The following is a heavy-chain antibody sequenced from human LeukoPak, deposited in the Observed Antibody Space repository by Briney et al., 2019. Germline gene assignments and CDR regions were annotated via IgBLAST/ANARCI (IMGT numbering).Heavy chain of an antibody. CDR2: ISSSGSTI. CDR3: ARGGYCSSTSCYIMVGVDY. J-gene: IGHJ4*02. V-gene: IGHV3-11*01. D-gene: IGHD2-2*02. CDR1: GFTFSDYY. Sequence: GGSLRLSCAASGFTFSDYYMSWIRQAPGKGLEWVSYISSSGSTIYYADSAKGRFTISRDNAKNSLYLQMNSLRAEDTAVYYCARGGYCSSTSCYIMVGVDYWGQGTLVTVSS.